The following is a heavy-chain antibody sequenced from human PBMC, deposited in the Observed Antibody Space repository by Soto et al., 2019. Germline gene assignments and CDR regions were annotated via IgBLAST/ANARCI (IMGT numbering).Heavy chain of an antibody. CDR1: GFTFSSYA. CDR3: ARESRFLEWLSLNWFDP. Sequence: GGSLRLSCAASGFTFSSYAMHWVRQAPGKGLEWVSYISSSSSTIYYADSVKGRFTISRGNAKNSLYLQMNSLRDEDTAVYYCARESRFLEWLSLNWFDPWGQGTLVTVS. CDR2: ISSSSSTI. D-gene: IGHD3-3*01. J-gene: IGHJ5*02. V-gene: IGHV3-48*02.